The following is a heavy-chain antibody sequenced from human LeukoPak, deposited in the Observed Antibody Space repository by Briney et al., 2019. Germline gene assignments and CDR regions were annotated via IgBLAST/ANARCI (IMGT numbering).Heavy chain of an antibody. Sequence: PSETLSLTCAVYGGSFSGYYWSWIRQPPGKGLEWIGEINHSGSTNYNPSLKSRVTISVDTSKNQFPLKLSSVTAADTAVYYCARGRIVVVVAATPTNWFDPWGQGTLVTVSS. CDR3: ARGRIVVVVAATPTNWFDP. CDR1: GGSFSGYY. D-gene: IGHD2-15*01. V-gene: IGHV4-34*01. CDR2: INHSGST. J-gene: IGHJ5*02.